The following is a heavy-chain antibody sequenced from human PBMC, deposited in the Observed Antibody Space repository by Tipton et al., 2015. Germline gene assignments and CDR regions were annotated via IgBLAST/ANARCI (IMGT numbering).Heavy chain of an antibody. V-gene: IGHV4-4*02. J-gene: IGHJ6*02. CDR1: GGSISSSNW. Sequence: SLRLSCAVSGGSISSSNWWSWVRQPPGKKLEWIGEIYHSGNTNYNPSLKSRVTISVDKSKNQFSLKLSSVTAADTAVYYCARFRYYGSESERGYFHGLDVWGQGTTVTVSS. CDR3: ARFRYYGSESERGYFHGLDV. D-gene: IGHD3-10*01. CDR2: IYHSGNT.